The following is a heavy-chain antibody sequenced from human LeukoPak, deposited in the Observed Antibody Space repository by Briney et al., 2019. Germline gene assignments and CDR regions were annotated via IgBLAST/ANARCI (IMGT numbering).Heavy chain of an antibody. J-gene: IGHJ4*02. CDR3: ARGYGALSG. Sequence: PGGSLRLSCAASGFTVSNNYMSWVRQAPGKGLEWVSVIYSGSSTYYADSVKGQFTISRDNSNNTMYLQINSLRAEDTAVYFCARGYGALSGWGQGTLVTVSS. CDR2: IYSGSST. D-gene: IGHD4-17*01. CDR1: GFTVSNNY. V-gene: IGHV3-53*01.